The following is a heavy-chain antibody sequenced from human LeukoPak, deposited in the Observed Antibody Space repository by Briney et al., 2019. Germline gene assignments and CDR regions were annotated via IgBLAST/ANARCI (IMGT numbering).Heavy chain of an antibody. D-gene: IGHD3-10*01. CDR1: GFTFSTYG. Sequence: GKSLRLSCAASGFTFSTYGMHWVRQAPGKGLEWVTFISHDGSKIFYIDSVKGRFTISRDNSKDTLYLQMSSLRPEDTAVYFCAKDSSRFGELLSSFDYWGQGTLLTVSS. J-gene: IGHJ4*02. V-gene: IGHV3-30*18. CDR2: ISHDGSKI. CDR3: AKDSSRFGELLSSFDY.